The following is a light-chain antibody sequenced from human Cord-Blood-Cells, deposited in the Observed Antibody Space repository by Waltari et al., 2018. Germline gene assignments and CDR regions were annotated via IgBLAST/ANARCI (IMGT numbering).Light chain of an antibody. CDR1: QSVSSN. CDR3: QQYNNWPPLT. V-gene: IGKV3-15*01. CDR2: GAS. Sequence: EIVMTQSPATLSVSPGDRATLSCRASQSVSSNLAWYQQKPGQAPRLLIYGASTRATGIPTRFSGSGPGTEFTLTISSLQSEDFAVDYCQQYNNWPPLTFGGGTKVEIK. J-gene: IGKJ4*01.